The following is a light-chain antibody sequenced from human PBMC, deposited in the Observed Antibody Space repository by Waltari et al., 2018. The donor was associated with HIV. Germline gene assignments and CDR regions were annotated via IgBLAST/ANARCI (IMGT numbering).Light chain of an antibody. V-gene: IGLV2-11*01. J-gene: IGLJ2*01. CDR3: CSYAGSYTWL. Sequence: QSALTQPRSVSGSPGQSVNISCLGTNSDGGGYNYVSWYRQHPGEAPKRIIYDVPKRPSGVPDRFSGAKSVNTASLTVSGLQADDEAEYYCCSYAGSYTWLFGGGTKLTVL. CDR1: NSDGGGYNY. CDR2: DVP.